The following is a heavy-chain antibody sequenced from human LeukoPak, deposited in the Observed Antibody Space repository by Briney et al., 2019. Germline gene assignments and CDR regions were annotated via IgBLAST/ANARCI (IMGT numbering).Heavy chain of an antibody. CDR1: GFTFSSYS. Sequence: PGGSLRLSCAASGFTFSSYSMNWVRQAPGKGLEWVSSISSSSSYIYYADSVKGRFSISRDNAKNSLYLQMNSLRAEDTAVYYCARDLGYYDSSGYYHDYWGQGTLVTVSS. V-gene: IGHV3-21*01. CDR3: ARDLGYYDSSGYYHDY. J-gene: IGHJ4*02. CDR2: ISSSSSYI. D-gene: IGHD3-22*01.